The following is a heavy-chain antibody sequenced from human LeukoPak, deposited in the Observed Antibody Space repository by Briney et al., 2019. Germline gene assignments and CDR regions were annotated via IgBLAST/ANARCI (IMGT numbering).Heavy chain of an antibody. CDR2: IIPIFGTA. Sequence: GASVKVSCKASGGTFSSYAISWVRRAPGQGLEWMGGIIPIFGTANYAQKFQGRVTITTDESTSTAYMELSSLRSEDTAVYYCARLKYDFWSGYPWDNWFDPWGQGTLVTVSS. D-gene: IGHD3-3*01. J-gene: IGHJ5*02. CDR3: ARLKYDFWSGYPWDNWFDP. CDR1: GGTFSSYA. V-gene: IGHV1-69*05.